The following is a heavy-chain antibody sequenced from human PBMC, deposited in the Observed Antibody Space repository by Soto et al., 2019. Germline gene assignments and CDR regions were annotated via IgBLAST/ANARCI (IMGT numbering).Heavy chain of an antibody. Sequence: ASVKVSCKASAYTFTGYYMYWVRQAPGQGLEWMGWINPNSGGTNYAQKFQGRVTMTRDTSISTAYMELSRLRSDDTAVYYCAREYYYDSSVAYWGQGTLVTVSS. V-gene: IGHV1-2*02. J-gene: IGHJ4*02. CDR2: INPNSGGT. D-gene: IGHD3-22*01. CDR3: AREYYYDSSVAY. CDR1: AYTFTGYY.